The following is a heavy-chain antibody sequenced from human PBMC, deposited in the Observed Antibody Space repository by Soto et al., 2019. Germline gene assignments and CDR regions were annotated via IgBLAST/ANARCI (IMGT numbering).Heavy chain of an antibody. D-gene: IGHD6-19*01. V-gene: IGHV3-33*01. J-gene: IGHJ4*02. Sequence: PGGSLRLSCAASGFTFSSYGTHWVRQAPGKGLEWVAVIWYDGSNKYYADSVKGRFTISRDNSKNTLYLQMNSLRAEDTAVYYCARTSSSGWIWSGSDYWGQGTLVTVSS. CDR1: GFTFSSYG. CDR2: IWYDGSNK. CDR3: ARTSSSGWIWSGSDY.